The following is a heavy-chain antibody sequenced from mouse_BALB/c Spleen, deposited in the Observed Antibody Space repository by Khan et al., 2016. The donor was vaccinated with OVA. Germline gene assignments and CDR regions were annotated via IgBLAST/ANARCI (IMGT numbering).Heavy chain of an antibody. V-gene: IGHV9-1*02. Sequence: QIQLVQSGPELKKPGETVKISCKASGFTFTNYRMNWMKQAPEKGLKWMGWINTLTGEPTYGDDFKGRFVFSLETSARTAYLQISNLKKEDMATYFCARETSYWYFDAWGAGTTVTVSS. CDR1: GFTFTNYR. D-gene: IGHD1-3*01. CDR3: ARETSYWYFDA. J-gene: IGHJ1*01. CDR2: INTLTGEP.